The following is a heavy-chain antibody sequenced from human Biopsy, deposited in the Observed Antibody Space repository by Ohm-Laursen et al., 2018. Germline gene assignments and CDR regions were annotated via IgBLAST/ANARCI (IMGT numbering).Heavy chain of an antibody. D-gene: IGHD4-17*01. J-gene: IGHJ4*02. Sequence: TLSLTCTVYGGSTSSSYWTWVRQPPGKGLEWIGYISYSGITNYNASLKSRLTISIDTSKNQFSLKLTSVTAADTAVYYCARLPHGDYRYNFDYWGQGTLVTVSS. CDR1: GGSTSSSY. CDR3: ARLPHGDYRYNFDY. V-gene: IGHV4-59*08. CDR2: ISYSGIT.